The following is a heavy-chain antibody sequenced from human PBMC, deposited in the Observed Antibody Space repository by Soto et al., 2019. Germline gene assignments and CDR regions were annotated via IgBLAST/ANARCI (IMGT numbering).Heavy chain of an antibody. V-gene: IGHV3-30*18. CDR3: AKDPFDSYYYYAMDV. Sequence: QVQLVESGGGVVQPGRSLRLSCAASGFMFSNYAMHWVRQAPGKGLEWVAVISYDGRKNYYADSVKGRFTISRDTSKNTLYLKMNSLRVEDTAVYYCAKDPFDSYYYYAMDVWGQGTTVTVSS. D-gene: IGHD3-10*01. CDR2: ISYDGRKN. J-gene: IGHJ6*02. CDR1: GFMFSNYA.